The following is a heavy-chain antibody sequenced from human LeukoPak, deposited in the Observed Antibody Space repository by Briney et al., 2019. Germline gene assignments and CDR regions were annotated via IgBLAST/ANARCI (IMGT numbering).Heavy chain of an antibody. D-gene: IGHD6-6*01. CDR1: GYTFTSYD. CDR3: ARTGWYSSSSPYYYYYYYMDV. J-gene: IGHJ6*03. CDR2: MNPNSGNT. V-gene: IGHV1-8*01. Sequence: ASVKVSCKASGYTFTSYDINWVRQATGQGLEWMGWMNPNSGNTGYAQKFQGRVTMTRNTSISTAYMELSSLRSEDTAVYYCARTGWYSSSSPYYYYYYYMDVWGKGTTVTVSS.